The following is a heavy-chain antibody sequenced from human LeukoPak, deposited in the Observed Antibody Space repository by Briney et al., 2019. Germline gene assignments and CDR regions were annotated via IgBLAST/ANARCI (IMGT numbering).Heavy chain of an antibody. J-gene: IGHJ6*03. CDR1: GFTFSSYA. CDR2: ISSSGGST. D-gene: IGHD3-16*01. CDR3: AKGLRTGVGPYMGYHYYMDV. Sequence: PGVSLRLSCAASGFTFSSYAMSWVRQAPGKGLEWVSAISSSGGSTYYADSVKGRFTTSRDNSYNTVSLQMNSLRDEDTGVYYCAKGLRTGVGPYMGYHYYMDVWGKGATVTVSS. V-gene: IGHV3-23*01.